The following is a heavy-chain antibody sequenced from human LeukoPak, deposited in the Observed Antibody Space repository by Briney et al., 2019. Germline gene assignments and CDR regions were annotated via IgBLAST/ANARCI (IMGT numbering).Heavy chain of an antibody. J-gene: IGHJ4*02. CDR1: GFTFSTYW. Sequence: PGGSVRLSCAASGFTFSTYWMHWVRQAPGKGLVWVARIKGDGSSTIYADSVKGRFTISRDNSKNTLYLQTSSLRVEDTAVYYCARASTTVPNLLDHWGRGTLVTVSS. D-gene: IGHD4-17*01. V-gene: IGHV3-74*01. CDR3: ARASTTVPNLLDH. CDR2: IKGDGSST.